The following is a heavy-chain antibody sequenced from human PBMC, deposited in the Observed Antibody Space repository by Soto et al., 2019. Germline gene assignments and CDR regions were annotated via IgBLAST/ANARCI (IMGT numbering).Heavy chain of an antibody. CDR1: GGAISSGGYY. D-gene: IGHD6-13*01. J-gene: IGHJ4*02. Sequence: QVQLQESGPGLVKPSQTLSLTCTVSGGAISSGGYYWSWIRQHPGKGLEWIGYIYYSGSTYYNPSLNSRFTISVDTSKNQFSLKLRSVTDADPAVYYCARGKTVAAAGPFDYWGQGTLVTVSS. V-gene: IGHV4-31*03. CDR2: IYYSGST. CDR3: ARGKTVAAAGPFDY.